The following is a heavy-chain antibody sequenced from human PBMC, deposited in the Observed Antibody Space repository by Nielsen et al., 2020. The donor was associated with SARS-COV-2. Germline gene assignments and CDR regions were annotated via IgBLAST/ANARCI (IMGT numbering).Heavy chain of an antibody. CDR2: IFGDGST. CDR1: GFIVSKNY. J-gene: IGHJ6*03. V-gene: IGHV3-66*01. CDR3: ARDGVGYYYYMDV. D-gene: IGHD3-3*01. Sequence: GGSLRLSCAASGFIVSKNYMNWVRQAPGKGLEWVSVIFGDGSTYYADSVKGRFTISRDTSRNTLFLQMNSLRDEDTGVYYCARDGVGYYYYMDVWGKGTTVSVSS.